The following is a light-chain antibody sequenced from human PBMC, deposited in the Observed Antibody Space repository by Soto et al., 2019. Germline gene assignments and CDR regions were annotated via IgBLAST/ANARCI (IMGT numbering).Light chain of an antibody. CDR1: SSDVGGYNY. J-gene: IGLJ2*01. V-gene: IGLV2-8*01. CDR3: SSYVGSKTVV. Sequence: QSALTQPPSASGSPGQSVTISCTGTSSDVGGYNYVSWYQHHPGKAPKLMIYEVSKRPSGVPDRFSGSKSGNTASLTVSGLQAEDEADYYCSSYVGSKTVVFGGGTKVTVL. CDR2: EVS.